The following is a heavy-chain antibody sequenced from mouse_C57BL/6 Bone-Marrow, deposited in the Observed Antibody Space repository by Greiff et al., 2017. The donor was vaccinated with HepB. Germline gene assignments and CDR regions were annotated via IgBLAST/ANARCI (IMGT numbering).Heavy chain of an antibody. Sequence: VKLMESGAELVKPGASVKLSCKASGYTFTSYWMHWVKQRPGQGLEWIGMIHPNSGSTNYNEKFKSKATLTVDKSSSTAYMQLSSLTSEDSAVYYCARSAMVTTVDYWGQGTTLTVSS. CDR3: ARSAMVTTVDY. J-gene: IGHJ2*01. CDR1: GYTFTSYW. D-gene: IGHD2-2*01. CDR2: IHPNSGST. V-gene: IGHV1-64*01.